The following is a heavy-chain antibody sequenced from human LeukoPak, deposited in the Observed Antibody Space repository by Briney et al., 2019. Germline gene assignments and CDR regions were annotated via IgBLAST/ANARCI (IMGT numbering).Heavy chain of an antibody. CDR1: GFTFSSYG. Sequence: PGRSLRLSCAASGFTFSSYGMHWVRQAPGKGLEWVAVMSYDGTNKYYADSVKGRFTISRDNSKNTLYLQMNSLRAEDTAVYYCARDAFYGDEDWFDPWGQGTLVTVSS. V-gene: IGHV3-30*03. CDR3: ARDAFYGDEDWFDP. J-gene: IGHJ5*02. CDR2: MSYDGTNK. D-gene: IGHD4-17*01.